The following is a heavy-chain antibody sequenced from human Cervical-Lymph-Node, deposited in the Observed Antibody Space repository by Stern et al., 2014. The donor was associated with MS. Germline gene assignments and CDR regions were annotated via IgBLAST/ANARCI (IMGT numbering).Heavy chain of an antibody. J-gene: IGHJ4*02. Sequence: QVQLVQSGAEVKKPGSSVKVSCKASGGTFSSYAISWVRQAPGQGLEWMGGSIPSFGTANYPQKFQGRGTITADESTSPAYMELSSLRSEDTAVYYCARDGYKPYFDYWGQGTLVTVSS. CDR1: GGTFSSYA. D-gene: IGHD5-24*01. CDR2: SIPSFGTA. V-gene: IGHV1-69*01. CDR3: ARDGYKPYFDY.